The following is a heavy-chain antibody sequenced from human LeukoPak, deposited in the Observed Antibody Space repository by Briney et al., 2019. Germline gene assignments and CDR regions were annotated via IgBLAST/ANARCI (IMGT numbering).Heavy chain of an antibody. CDR1: GGSFSSYY. D-gene: IGHD3-3*01. CDR3: ARGEWLLTY. V-gene: IGHV4-59*01. Sequence: SETLSLTCTASGGSFSSYYWTWIRLPPGKGLEWIANIYYSGSSKYNPSLKSRVTISVDTSKNQFSLKLSSVTGADAAVYYCARGEWLLTYWGQGTLVTVS. CDR2: IYYSGSS. J-gene: IGHJ4*02.